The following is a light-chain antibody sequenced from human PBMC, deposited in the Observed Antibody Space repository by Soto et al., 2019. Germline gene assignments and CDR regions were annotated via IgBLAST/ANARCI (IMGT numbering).Light chain of an antibody. CDR3: QAYDYSLTASV. J-gene: IGLJ3*02. Sequence: QAVVTQPPSVSGAPGQRVTLFCTGNSSNLGAGYDVHWYQQLPGAAPKLVIFGNRNRPSGVPERFSGSKSGTSASLAITGLQAEDEADYYCQAYDYSLTASVFGGGTKVTVL. V-gene: IGLV1-40*01. CDR2: GNR. CDR1: SSNLGAGYD.